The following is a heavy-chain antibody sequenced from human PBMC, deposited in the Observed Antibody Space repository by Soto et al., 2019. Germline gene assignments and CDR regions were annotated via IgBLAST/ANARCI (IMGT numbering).Heavy chain of an antibody. V-gene: IGHV4-39*01. J-gene: IGHJ4*02. CDR3: ARLQPRDGYNSEPDY. CDR2: IYYSGST. D-gene: IGHD5-12*01. Sequence: PSETLSLTCTVSGGSISSSSYYWGWIRQPPGKGLEWIGSIYYSGSTYYNPSLKSRVTISVDTSKNQFSLKLSSVTAADTAVYYCARLQPRDGYNSEPDYWGQGTLVTVSS. CDR1: GGSISSSSYY.